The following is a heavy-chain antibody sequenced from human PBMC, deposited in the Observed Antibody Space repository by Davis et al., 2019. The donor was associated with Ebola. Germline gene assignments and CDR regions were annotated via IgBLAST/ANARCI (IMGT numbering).Heavy chain of an antibody. CDR1: GFIFRNYY. CDR3: AKDFYGSGSYIDA. CDR2: ITSNSGTT. J-gene: IGHJ5*02. Sequence: SLKISCAASGFIFRNYYMTWIRQAPGKGLEWVSGITSNSGTTAYADSVKGRFTISRDNAKDSLYLQMNSLRIEDTAFYYCAKDFYGSGSYIDAWGQGTLVAVSS. V-gene: IGHV3-9*01. D-gene: IGHD3-10*01.